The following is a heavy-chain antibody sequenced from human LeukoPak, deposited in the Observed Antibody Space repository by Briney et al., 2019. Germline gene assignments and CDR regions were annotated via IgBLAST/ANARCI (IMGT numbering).Heavy chain of an antibody. CDR3: AKSSAYSSSSDWFDP. V-gene: IGHV3-23*01. J-gene: IGHJ5*02. CDR2: ISGSGGST. D-gene: IGHD6-13*01. CDR1: GFTFTSYS. Sequence: GGSLRLSCAASGFTFTSYSMNWVRQAPGKGLEWVSAISGSGGSTYYADSVKGRFSISRDNSKNTLYLQMNSLRAEDTAVYYCAKSSAYSSSSDWFDPWGQGTLVTVSS.